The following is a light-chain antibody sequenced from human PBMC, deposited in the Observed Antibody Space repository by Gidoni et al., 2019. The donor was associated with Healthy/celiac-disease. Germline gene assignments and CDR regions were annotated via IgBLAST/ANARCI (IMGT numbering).Light chain of an antibody. CDR3: QQYGSSPWT. J-gene: IGKJ1*01. CDR1: QRVSSSY. V-gene: IGKV3-20*01. CDR2: GAS. Sequence: EIVLTQSPGTLSLSPGERATLYCRASQRVSSSYLAWYQQKPGQATRLLIYGASSRATGIPDRFSGSGSGTDFTLTISRLEPDDLAVYYCQQYGSSPWTFGQGTKVEIK.